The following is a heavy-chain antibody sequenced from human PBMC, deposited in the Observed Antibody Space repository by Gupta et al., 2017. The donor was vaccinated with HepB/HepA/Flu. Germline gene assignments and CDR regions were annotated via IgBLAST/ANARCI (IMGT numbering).Heavy chain of an antibody. V-gene: IGHV1-2*02. D-gene: IGHD2/OR15-2a*01. J-gene: IGHJ4*02. CDR2: INSNSGGT. CDR1: GYTFSNYY. Sequence: VQLLQSGAEVNQPGASVTVSCKASGYTFSNYYMHWVRQAPGQGLEWMGWINSNSGGTNSAQKIQGRVTMTRDTSMSTAYMELSRLTSDDTAVYYCARGILTTISGYWGQGTLVTVSS. CDR3: ARGILTTISGY.